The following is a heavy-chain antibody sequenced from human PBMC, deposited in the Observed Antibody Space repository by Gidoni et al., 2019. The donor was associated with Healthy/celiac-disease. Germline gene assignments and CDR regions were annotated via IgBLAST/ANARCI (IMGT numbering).Heavy chain of an antibody. D-gene: IGHD4-17*01. CDR2: ISYDGSNK. Sequence: QVQLVESGGGVVQPGRSLRLSCAASGFTLSSYGMHWVRQAPGKGLEWVAVISYDGSNKYYADSVKGRFTISRDNSKNTLYLQMNSLRAEDTAVYYCAKDSGNYGDYPGWFDPWGQGTLVTVSS. CDR1: GFTLSSYG. CDR3: AKDSGNYGDYPGWFDP. J-gene: IGHJ5*02. V-gene: IGHV3-30*18.